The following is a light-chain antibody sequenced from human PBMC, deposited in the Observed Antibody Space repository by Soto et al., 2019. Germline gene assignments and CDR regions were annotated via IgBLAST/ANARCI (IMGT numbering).Light chain of an antibody. Sequence: DIQITQSPSTLSASVGDRVTITCRASQSISSWLAWYQQKPGKAPKVLIYDVSSLESGVPSRFSGSGSGTEFSLTISSLQPDDIATYYCQQYNTFLTFGQGTKVDIK. CDR1: QSISSW. CDR2: DVS. J-gene: IGKJ1*01. V-gene: IGKV1-5*01. CDR3: QQYNTFLT.